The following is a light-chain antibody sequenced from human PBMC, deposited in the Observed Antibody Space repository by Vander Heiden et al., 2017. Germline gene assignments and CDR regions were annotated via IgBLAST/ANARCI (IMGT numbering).Light chain of an antibody. Sequence: QSALTQPASVSGSPGQAITISCTGTSSDIGTYDYVSWYQQHPGKAPKLIMFDVTTRPSGVSNRFSGSKSGTTASLTISGLQAEDESDYYCSSYSTATFWVFGGGTKLNVL. J-gene: IGLJ3*02. V-gene: IGLV2-14*03. CDR1: SSDIGTYDY. CDR3: SSYSTATFWV. CDR2: DVT.